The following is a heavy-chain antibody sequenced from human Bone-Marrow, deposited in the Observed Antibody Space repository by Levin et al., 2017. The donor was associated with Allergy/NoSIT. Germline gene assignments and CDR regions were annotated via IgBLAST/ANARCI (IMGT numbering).Heavy chain of an antibody. D-gene: IGHD6-6*01. J-gene: IGHJ4*02. CDR3: ARSIAVRRRLDS. CDR1: RFSFSSYA. Sequence: GESLKISCAASRFSFSSYAMHWVRQAPGKGLEWVAIISSDGHSKYYADSLKGRFTISRDNSNNTLFLQMFSLTSEDTAVYFCARSIAVRRRLDSWGRGTLVTVSS. CDR2: ISSDGHSK. V-gene: IGHV3-30*03.